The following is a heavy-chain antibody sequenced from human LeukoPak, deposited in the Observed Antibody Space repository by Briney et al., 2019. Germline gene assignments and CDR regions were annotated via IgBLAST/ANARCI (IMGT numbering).Heavy chain of an antibody. CDR2: IYYSGST. Sequence: PSETLSLTCTVSGGSISSGGYYWSWIRQHPGKGLEWIGYIYYSGSTYYNPSLKSRVTISVDTSKNQFSLKLSSVTAADTAVYYCARAEGAYDRAFDYWGQGTLVTVSS. CDR1: GGSISSGGYY. D-gene: IGHD3-22*01. CDR3: ARAEGAYDRAFDY. J-gene: IGHJ4*02. V-gene: IGHV4-31*03.